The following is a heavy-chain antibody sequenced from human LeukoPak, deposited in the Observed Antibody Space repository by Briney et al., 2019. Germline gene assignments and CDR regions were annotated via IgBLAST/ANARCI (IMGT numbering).Heavy chain of an antibody. CDR2: ISWNSGSI. D-gene: IGHD5-12*01. V-gene: IGHV3-9*01. CDR3: AKDSGYHPEHFDY. Sequence: QSGGSLRLSCAASGFTFDDYAMHWVRQAPGKGLEWVSGISWNSGSIGYADSVKGRFTVSRDNAKNSLYLQMNSLRAEDTALYYCAKDSGYHPEHFDYWGQGTLVTVSS. CDR1: GFTFDDYA. J-gene: IGHJ4*02.